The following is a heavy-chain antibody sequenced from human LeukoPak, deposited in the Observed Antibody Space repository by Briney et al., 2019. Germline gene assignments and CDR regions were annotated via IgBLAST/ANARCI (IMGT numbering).Heavy chain of an antibody. D-gene: IGHD3-22*01. CDR2: ISYDGSNK. Sequence: GGSLRLSCAASGFTFDDYGMSWVRQAPGKGLEWVAVISYDGSNKYYADSVKGRFTISRDNSKNTLYLQMNSLRAEDTAVYYCAKDPAYYYDSSGYYPFDYWGQGTLVTVSS. J-gene: IGHJ4*02. CDR3: AKDPAYYYDSSGYYPFDY. CDR1: GFTFDDYG. V-gene: IGHV3-30*18.